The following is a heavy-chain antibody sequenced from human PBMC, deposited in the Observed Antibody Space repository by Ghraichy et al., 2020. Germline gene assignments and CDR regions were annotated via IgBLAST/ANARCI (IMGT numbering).Heavy chain of an antibody. CDR1: GGSIRSYY. V-gene: IGHV4-59*08. CDR2: VYYNGNT. J-gene: IGHJ6*02. D-gene: IGHD5-18*01. CDR3: ARRGRGYSLYFYGLDI. Sequence: SQTLSLTCTVSGGSIRSYYWSWIRYPPGKGLEWIGYVYYNGNTDYSPSLKSRAAISVDTSKNQFSLRLTSVTAADTAVYYCARRGRGYSLYFYGLDIWGQGTTVTVSS.